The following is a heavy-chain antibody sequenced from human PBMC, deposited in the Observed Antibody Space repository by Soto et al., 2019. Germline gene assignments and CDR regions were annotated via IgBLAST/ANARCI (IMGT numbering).Heavy chain of an antibody. J-gene: IGHJ6*02. V-gene: IGHV1-69*13. CDR2: IIPIFGTA. D-gene: IGHD1-7*01. CDR3: AREGGSTGTTGEVSYYYGMDV. CDR1: GGTFSSYA. Sequence: ASVKVSCKASGGTFSSYAISWVRQAPGQGLEWMGGIIPIFGTANYAQKFQGRVTITADESTSTAYMELSSLRSEDTAVYYCAREGGSTGTTGEVSYYYGMDVWGQGTTVTVSS.